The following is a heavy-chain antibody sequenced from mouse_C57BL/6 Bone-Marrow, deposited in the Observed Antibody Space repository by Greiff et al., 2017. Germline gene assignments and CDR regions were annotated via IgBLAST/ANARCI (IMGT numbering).Heavy chain of an antibody. CDR1: GYTFTDYY. V-gene: IGHV1-76*01. D-gene: IGHD2-1*01. J-gene: IGHJ2*01. CDR2: IYPGSGNT. Sequence: VQLQQSGAELVRPGASVKLSCKASGYTFTDYYINWVKQRPGQGLEWIARIYPGSGNTYYNEKFKGKATLTAEKSSSTAYMQLSSLPSEDSAVYSCAKVDGNYAFDYWGQGTTLTVSS. CDR3: AKVDGNYAFDY.